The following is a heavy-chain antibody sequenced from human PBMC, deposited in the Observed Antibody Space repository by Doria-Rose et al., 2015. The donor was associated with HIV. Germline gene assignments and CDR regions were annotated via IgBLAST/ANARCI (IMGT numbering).Heavy chain of an antibody. Sequence: QVQLQESGPGLVKPSQTLSLTCTVSGGSISRGDYYWSWIRQPPGTGPAWLGDLYYRGSTYYNPSLKSRVTISVDTSKNQFSLKLSSVTAADTAVYYCAREGAYYYDSSGSPELGYWGQGTLVTVSS. D-gene: IGHD3-22*01. CDR2: LYYRGST. J-gene: IGHJ4*02. CDR3: AREGAYYYDSSGSPELGY. CDR1: GGSISRGDYY. V-gene: IGHV4-30-4*08.